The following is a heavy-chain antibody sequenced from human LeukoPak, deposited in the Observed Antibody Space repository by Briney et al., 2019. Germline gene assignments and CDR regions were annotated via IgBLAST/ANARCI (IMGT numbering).Heavy chain of an antibody. J-gene: IGHJ6*03. D-gene: IGHD4-17*01. CDR1: GGSMSAYY. V-gene: IGHV4-59*12. CDR3: ARARAVTTWENSYYYMDV. Sequence: SETLSLTCTVSGGSMSAYYWTWVRQPPGRGLEWIGYLYYGRTNYNPSLKRRVTISGGSSKNQFSLKLSSVTAADTAVYYCARARAVTTWENSYYYMDVWSKGTTVTVSS. CDR2: LYYGRT.